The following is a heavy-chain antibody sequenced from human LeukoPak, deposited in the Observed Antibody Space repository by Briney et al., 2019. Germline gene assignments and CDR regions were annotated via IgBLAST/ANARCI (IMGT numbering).Heavy chain of an antibody. CDR3: ARGCGYSSSWYRSGDWFDP. D-gene: IGHD6-13*01. V-gene: IGHV4-38-2*02. CDR1: GYSISSGYY. J-gene: IGHJ5*02. CDR2: IYHSGST. Sequence: SETLSLTCTVSGYSISSGYYWGWIRQPPGKGLEWIGSIYHSGSTYYNPSLKSRVTISVDTSKNQFSLKLSSVTAADMAVYYCARGCGYSSSWYRSGDWFDPWGQGTLVTVSS.